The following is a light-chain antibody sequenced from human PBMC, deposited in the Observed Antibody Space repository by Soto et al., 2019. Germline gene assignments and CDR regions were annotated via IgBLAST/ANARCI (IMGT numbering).Light chain of an antibody. J-gene: IGKJ4*01. V-gene: IGKV3-20*01. CDR2: GTS. CDR3: QYYGSSVT. CDR1: QSIDNFH. Sequence: EIVVTQSPGTLSLSPGERATLSCRASQSIDNFHLAWYQQKPGQAPRLLIHGTSTRATCGIADRFSGSGSGTDFTLTISRLEPEDFAVYYCQYYGSSVTFGGGTTVEIK.